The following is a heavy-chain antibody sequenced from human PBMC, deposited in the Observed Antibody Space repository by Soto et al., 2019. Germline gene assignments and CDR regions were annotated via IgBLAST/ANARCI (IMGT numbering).Heavy chain of an antibody. J-gene: IGHJ4*02. CDR3: AKDRDIVVVVAAYLFDY. Sequence: GGSLRLSCSASGFTFSNYAMYWVRQAPGKGLEYVSAVSDDGGTSYYADSVKGRFTISRDNSKNTLYLQMNSLRAEDTAVYYCAKDRDIVVVVAAYLFDYWGQGTLVTVSS. V-gene: IGHV3-64*04. CDR2: VSDDGGTS. CDR1: GFTFSNYA. D-gene: IGHD2-15*01.